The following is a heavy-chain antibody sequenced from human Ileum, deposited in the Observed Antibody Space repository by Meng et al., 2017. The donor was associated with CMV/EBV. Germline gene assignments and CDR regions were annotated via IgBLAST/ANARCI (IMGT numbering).Heavy chain of an antibody. CDR1: GFTFSSDG. CDR3: AKDLRCSGGSCYTYYYYGMDV. D-gene: IGHD2-15*01. Sequence: GESLKISCAASGFTFSSDGMHWVRQAPGKGLEWVAFIRYDGSNKYYADSAKGRFTISRDNSKNTLYLQMNSLRAEDTAVYYCAKDLRCSGGSCYTYYYYGMDVWGQGTTVTVSS. CDR2: IRYDGSNK. V-gene: IGHV3-30*02. J-gene: IGHJ6*02.